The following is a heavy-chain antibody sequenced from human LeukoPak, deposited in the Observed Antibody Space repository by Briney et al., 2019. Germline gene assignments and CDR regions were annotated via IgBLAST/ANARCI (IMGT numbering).Heavy chain of an antibody. J-gene: IGHJ6*03. Sequence: ASVKVSCKASGYTFTSYGISWVRQAPGQGLEWMGWISAYNGNTNYAQKLQGRVTMTTDTSTSTAYMELSSLRSEDTAVYYCARVGYCSGGSCPRRNYYYYYMDVWGKGTTVTISS. CDR1: GYTFTSYG. CDR2: ISAYNGNT. D-gene: IGHD2-15*01. V-gene: IGHV1-18*01. CDR3: ARVGYCSGGSCPRRNYYYYYMDV.